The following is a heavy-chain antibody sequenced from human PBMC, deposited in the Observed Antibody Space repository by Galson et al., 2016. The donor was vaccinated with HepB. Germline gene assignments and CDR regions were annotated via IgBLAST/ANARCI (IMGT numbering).Heavy chain of an antibody. D-gene: IGHD3-16*01. CDR1: GYTFTGYY. J-gene: IGHJ3*02. Sequence: SVKVSCKASGYTFTGYYIYWMRLAPGQGLEWMGWINPNIGATNYAKKFQVRVTMTSDTSISTSYRELSRLSSDDTAVYYCARSNYFDYRSINWDDTFDIWGQGTLVSVSS. CDR2: INPNIGAT. CDR3: ARSNYFDYRSINWDDTFDI. V-gene: IGHV1-2*02.